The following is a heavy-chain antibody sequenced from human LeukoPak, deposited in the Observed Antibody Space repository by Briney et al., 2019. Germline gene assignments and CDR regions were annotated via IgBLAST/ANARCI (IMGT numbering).Heavy chain of an antibody. Sequence: ASVKVSCKTFGYTFTDYYMHWVRQAPGQGLEWMGWINPNSGGTNYAQKFQGRVTMTRDTSISTAYMEMSRLRSDDTAVYYCATTTSYCSSGRCYLAYWGQGTLVTVSS. V-gene: IGHV1-2*02. CDR3: ATTTSYCSSGRCYLAY. J-gene: IGHJ4*02. D-gene: IGHD2-15*01. CDR2: INPNSGGT. CDR1: GYTFTDYY.